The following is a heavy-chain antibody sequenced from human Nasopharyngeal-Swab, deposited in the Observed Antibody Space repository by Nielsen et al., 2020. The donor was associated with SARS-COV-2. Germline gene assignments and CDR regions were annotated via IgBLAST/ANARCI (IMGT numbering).Heavy chain of an antibody. V-gene: IGHV1-18*01. D-gene: IGHD4-11*01. Sequence: ASVKVSCKASGYTFTSYGISCVRQAPGQGLEWMGWISAYNGNTNYAQKLQVRVTMTTDTSTSTAYMELRSLRSDDTAVYYCARLTVTTFYYYYGMDVWGQGTTVTVSS. CDR3: ARLTVTTFYYYYGMDV. CDR2: ISAYNGNT. CDR1: GYTFTSYG. J-gene: IGHJ6*02.